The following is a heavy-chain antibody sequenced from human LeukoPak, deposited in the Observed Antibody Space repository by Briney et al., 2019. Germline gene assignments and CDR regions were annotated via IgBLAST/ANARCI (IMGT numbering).Heavy chain of an antibody. CDR3: AREPRYYYDSSGYLVPDY. J-gene: IGHJ4*02. Sequence: SETLSLTCAVNGGSFSGYYWSWIRQPPGKGLEWIGEINHSGSTNYNPSLKSRVTISVDTSKNQFSLKLSSVTAADTAVYYCAREPRYYYDSSGYLVPDYWGQGTLVTVSS. D-gene: IGHD3-22*01. CDR1: GGSFSGYY. CDR2: INHSGST. V-gene: IGHV4-34*01.